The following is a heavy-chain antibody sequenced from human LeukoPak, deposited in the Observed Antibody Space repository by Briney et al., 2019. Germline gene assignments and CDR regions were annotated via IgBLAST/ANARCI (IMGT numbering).Heavy chain of an antibody. CDR2: LSSSSTYI. CDR1: GFIFSTNS. J-gene: IGHJ4*02. CDR3: VRDDWKDY. V-gene: IGHV3-21*01. Sequence: GGTLRIFCAASGFIFSTNSKNWVRQAPGKGLGWGSSLSSSSTYIYYADSLKGRFTISRDNAKKSLNLQMNSLRVEDTAVYYCVRDDWKDYWGQGTLVTVSS. D-gene: IGHD1-1*01.